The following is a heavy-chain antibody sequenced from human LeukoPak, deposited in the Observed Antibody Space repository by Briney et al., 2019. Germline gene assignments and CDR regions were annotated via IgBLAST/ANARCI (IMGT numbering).Heavy chain of an antibody. D-gene: IGHD5-18*01. J-gene: IGHJ4*02. CDR1: GGSFSGYY. CDR3: ARGFRRGYSYDRRGYYFDY. Sequence: PSDTLSLTCAVYGGSFSGYYWSWIRQPPGKGLEWIGEINHSGSTNYNPSLKSRVTISVDTSKNQFSLKLSSVTAADTAVYYCARGFRRGYSYDRRGYYFDYWGQGTLATVSS. CDR2: INHSGST. V-gene: IGHV4-34*01.